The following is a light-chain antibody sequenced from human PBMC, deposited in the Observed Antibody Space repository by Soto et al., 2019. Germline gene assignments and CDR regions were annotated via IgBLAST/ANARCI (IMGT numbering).Light chain of an antibody. CDR3: QQYNNWLWT. CDR2: GAS. V-gene: IGKV3-15*01. CDR1: QSVSSN. J-gene: IGKJ1*01. Sequence: EIVMRQSPATLSVSPGERATLSCVASQSVSSNLAWYQQKPGQAPRLLIYGASTRATGIPARFSGSGSGTEFTLTISSLQSEDFAVYYCQQYNNWLWTFGQGTKVDIK.